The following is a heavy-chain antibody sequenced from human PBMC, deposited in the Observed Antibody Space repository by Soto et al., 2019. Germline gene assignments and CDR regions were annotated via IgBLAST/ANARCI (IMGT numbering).Heavy chain of an antibody. Sequence: EVQLLESGGGLVQPGGSLRLSCAASGFTFSSFAMSWVRQAPGKGLEWVSVISDSDGSTYYVDSVKGRFTISRDNSKSMLYLQMNRLRGDDTAIYYCAKAISDYYAPTEYWGQGPQVTVSS. V-gene: IGHV3-23*01. CDR1: GFTFSSFA. D-gene: IGHD3-22*01. CDR2: ISDSDGST. CDR3: AKAISDYYAPTEY. J-gene: IGHJ4*02.